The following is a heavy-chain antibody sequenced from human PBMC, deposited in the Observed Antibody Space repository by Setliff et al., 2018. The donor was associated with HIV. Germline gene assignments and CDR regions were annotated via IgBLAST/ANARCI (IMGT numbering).Heavy chain of an antibody. CDR1: GFSFNTYS. CDR3: ARSRAAGFDY. Sequence: PGGSLRLSCAVSGFSFNTYSMNWVRQAPGKGLEWVSYISGLGGGTIYYADSVKGRFTISRDNAKNSLYLQMNSLRAEDTAVYYCARSRAAGFDYWGQGTLVTVSS. D-gene: IGHD6-13*01. V-gene: IGHV3-48*01. J-gene: IGHJ4*02. CDR2: ISGLGGGTI.